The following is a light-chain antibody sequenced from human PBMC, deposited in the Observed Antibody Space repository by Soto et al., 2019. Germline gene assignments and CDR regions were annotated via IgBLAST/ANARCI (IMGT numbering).Light chain of an antibody. J-gene: IGKJ3*01. CDR3: QQYGSSPFT. CDR2: GAS. CDR1: QSVSSSY. V-gene: IGKV3-20*01. Sequence: EIVLTQSPGTLSLSPGERATLSCRASQSVSSSYLAWYQQKPGQAPRLLIYGASSSATGIPDRFSGSGSGTDFTLTISGLEPEDFAVYYCQQYGSSPFTFGHGTKVDIK.